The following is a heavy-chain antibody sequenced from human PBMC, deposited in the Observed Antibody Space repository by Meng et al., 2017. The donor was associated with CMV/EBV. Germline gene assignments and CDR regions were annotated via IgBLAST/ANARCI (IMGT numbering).Heavy chain of an antibody. CDR3: ARSPGAAAGNPVWWFDP. CDR1: GGSISSGGYY. CDR2: IYYSGST. D-gene: IGHD6-13*01. J-gene: IGHJ5*02. V-gene: IGHV4-31*03. Sequence: QVQLQESGPGLVKPSQTLSLTCTVSGGSISSGGYYWSWIRQHPGKGLEWIGYIYYSGSTYYNPSLKRRVTISVDTSKNQFSLKLSSVTAADTAVYYCARSPGAAAGNPVWWFDPRGQGTLVTVSS.